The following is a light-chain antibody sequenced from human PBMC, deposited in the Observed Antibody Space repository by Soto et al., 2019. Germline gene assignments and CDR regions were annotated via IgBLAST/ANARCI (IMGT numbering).Light chain of an antibody. Sequence: EIVLTQSPGTLSLSPGERATLSCRASQSVSSSYLAWYQQKPGQAPRLLIYGASSRATGIPDRFRGSGSGTDFTLTISSLEPEDFAVYYGQQYGSSPPLTFGGGTKVEIK. CDR2: GAS. V-gene: IGKV3-20*01. CDR3: QQYGSSPPLT. CDR1: QSVSSSY. J-gene: IGKJ4*01.